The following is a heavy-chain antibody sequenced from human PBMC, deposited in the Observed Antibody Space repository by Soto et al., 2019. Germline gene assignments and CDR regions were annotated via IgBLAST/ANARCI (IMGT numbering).Heavy chain of an antibody. CDR2: YSGST. D-gene: IGHD3-10*01. CDR1: GDSISNYY. CDR3: ASKAPYNRPFDY. J-gene: IGHJ4*02. Sequence: SETLSLTCTVSGDSISNYYCSWIRQPPGKGLEWIGYYSGSTNYNPSLKSRVTISVDTCKNRFSLKLSSVTAADTAVYYCASKAPYNRPFDYWGQGTLVTVSS. V-gene: IGHV4-59*01.